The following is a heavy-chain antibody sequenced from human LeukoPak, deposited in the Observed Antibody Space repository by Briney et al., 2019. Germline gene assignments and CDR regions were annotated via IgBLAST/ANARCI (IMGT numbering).Heavy chain of an antibody. CDR3: ARGPSTWVSFDS. V-gene: IGHV4-4*09. J-gene: IGHJ4*02. Sequence: PSETLSLTCAVSRDSINSYNWSWIRQPPGKGLEWIGYISTSGSSDYIPSLKSRVTMSVDTSKNQFSLKLTSVTAADTAVYYCARGPSTWVSFDSWGQGTLVTVA. D-gene: IGHD7-27*01. CDR2: ISTSGSS. CDR1: RDSINSYN.